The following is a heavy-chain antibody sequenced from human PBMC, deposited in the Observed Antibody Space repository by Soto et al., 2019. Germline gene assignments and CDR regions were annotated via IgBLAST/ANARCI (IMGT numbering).Heavy chain of an antibody. Sequence: QVQLVQSGAEVKKAGASVKVSCKASGYTFISYGITWVRQAPGQGLEWMGWISVYNGNTIYAQNLQGRVTMTTDTSTTTAYKELRSLRSDDTAVYYCARVVYDSSGYRGHLDYWGQGTLVTVSS. J-gene: IGHJ4*02. D-gene: IGHD3-22*01. CDR2: ISVYNGNT. CDR1: GYTFISYG. V-gene: IGHV1-18*01. CDR3: ARVVYDSSGYRGHLDY.